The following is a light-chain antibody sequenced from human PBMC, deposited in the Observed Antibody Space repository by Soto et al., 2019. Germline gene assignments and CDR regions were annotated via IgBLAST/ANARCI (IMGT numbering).Light chain of an antibody. Sequence: DIVMTQSPDSLTVSLGERATINCKSSRSVLDNSDNKNYLAWYQQKSGQPPKLLIYWATTREFGVPDRFSGSGSGTDFTLTISSLQAEDVAGYYCQQYYSTPYTFGQGTKLEIK. CDR3: QQYYSTPYT. CDR2: WAT. CDR1: RSVLDNSDNKNY. V-gene: IGKV4-1*01. J-gene: IGKJ2*01.